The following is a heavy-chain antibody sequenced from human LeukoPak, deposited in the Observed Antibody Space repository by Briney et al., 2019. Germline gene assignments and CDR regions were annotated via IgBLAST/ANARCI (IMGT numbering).Heavy chain of an antibody. V-gene: IGHV4-59*08. CDR1: GGSISSYY. J-gene: IGHJ4*02. CDR2: IYYSGGT. CDR3: ARHGSYSSSPGFDY. D-gene: IGHD6-6*01. Sequence: SETLSLTCTVSGGSISSYYWSWLRQPPGEGLEWIAYIYYSGGTNYNPSLKSGVTISVETSKNKLSLKLTSVTAADTAVYYCARHGSYSSSPGFDYWGQGTLVTVSS.